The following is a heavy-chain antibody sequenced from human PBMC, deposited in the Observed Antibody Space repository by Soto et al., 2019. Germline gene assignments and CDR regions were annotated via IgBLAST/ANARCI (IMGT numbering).Heavy chain of an antibody. CDR2: INSDGSST. J-gene: IGHJ3*02. Sequence: GGSLRLSCAASGFTFSSYWMHWVRQAPGKGLVWVSRINSDGSSTSYADSVKGRFAISKDNSMSTLLLQMDTLGPDDTAIYYCAKVERSGRGPPFSCHIWGQGTMVTVSS. V-gene: IGHV3-74*01. D-gene: IGHD5-12*01. CDR3: AKVERSGRGPPFSCHI. CDR1: GFTFSSYW.